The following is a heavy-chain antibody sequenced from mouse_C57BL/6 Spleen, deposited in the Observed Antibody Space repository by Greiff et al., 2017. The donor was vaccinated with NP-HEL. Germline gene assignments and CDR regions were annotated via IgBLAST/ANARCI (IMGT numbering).Heavy chain of an antibody. D-gene: IGHD1-1*01. CDR2: INPNYGTT. CDR3: ERGRGGSTLYWYFDV. CDR1: GYSFTDYN. J-gene: IGHJ1*03. V-gene: IGHV1-39*01. Sequence: EVQLQQSGPELVKPGASVKISCKASGYSFTDYNMNWVKQSNGKSLEWIGVINPNYGTTSYNQKFKGKATLTVDQSSSTAYMQLNSLTSEDSAVYYWERGRGGSTLYWYFDVWGTGTTVTVSS.